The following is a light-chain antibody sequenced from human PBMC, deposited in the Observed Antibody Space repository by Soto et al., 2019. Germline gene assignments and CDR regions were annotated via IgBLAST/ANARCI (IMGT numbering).Light chain of an antibody. CDR2: GAS. Sequence: EIVLTQSPGTLSLSPGERATLSCRASQSVSSNFLAWYQQKPGQAPRLLIYGASSRATGTPDRFSGSGSGTDFTLAISRLEPEDFAVYYCQQYGSSFGQGTRLEI. CDR3: QQYGSS. CDR1: QSVSSNF. J-gene: IGKJ5*01. V-gene: IGKV3-20*01.